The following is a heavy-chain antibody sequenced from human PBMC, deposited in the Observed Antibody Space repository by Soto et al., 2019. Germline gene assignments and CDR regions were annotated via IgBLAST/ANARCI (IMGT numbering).Heavy chain of an antibody. CDR3: ARGSPRNTDFDY. Sequence: PGGSLRLSCAASGFTFSSYGMHWVRQAPGTGLEWVALIWYDGSNKYYADSVKGRFTISRDNSKNTLYLQMNSLRAEDTAVYYCARGSPRNTDFDYWGQGTLVTVSS. J-gene: IGHJ4*02. CDR2: IWYDGSNK. D-gene: IGHD1-1*01. V-gene: IGHV3-33*01. CDR1: GFTFSSYG.